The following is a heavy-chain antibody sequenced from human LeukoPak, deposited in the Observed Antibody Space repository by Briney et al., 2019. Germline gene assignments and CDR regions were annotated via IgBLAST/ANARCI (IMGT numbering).Heavy chain of an antibody. V-gene: IGHV5-51*01. CDR3: ARHKSDITIDRLYYYYGMDV. D-gene: IGHD3-3*01. CDR1: GSSFTSYW. J-gene: IGHJ6*02. Sequence: GESLKISFQGSGSSFTSYWIGWVRQMPGKGLEWMGIIYPGDSDTRYSPSFQGQVTISADKSISTAYLQWSSLKASDTAMYYCARHKSDITIDRLYYYYGMDVWGQGTTVTVSS. CDR2: IYPGDSDT.